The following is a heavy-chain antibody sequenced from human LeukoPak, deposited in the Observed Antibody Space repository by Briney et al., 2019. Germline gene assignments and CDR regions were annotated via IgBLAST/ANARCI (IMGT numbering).Heavy chain of an antibody. CDR3: ARGHGSGSYPSDY. J-gene: IGHJ4*02. D-gene: IGHD3-10*01. CDR2: IYYSGST. CDR1: GGSISSGGYY. Sequence: PSETLSLTCTVSGGSISSGGYYWSWIRQYPGKGLEWIGYIYYSGSTYYNPSLKSRVTISVDTSKNQFSLKLSSVTAADTAVYYCARGHGSGSYPSDYWGQGTLVTVSS. V-gene: IGHV4-31*03.